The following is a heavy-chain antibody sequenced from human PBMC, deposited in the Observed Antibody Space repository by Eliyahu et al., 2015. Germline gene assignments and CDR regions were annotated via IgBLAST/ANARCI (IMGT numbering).Heavy chain of an antibody. CDR2: INSDSGGT. CDR1: GYTLSXYY. Sequence: QVQLVQSGAEVKNPGASVKISCTASGYTLSXYYIHXARAGQAPGQGLEWMGWINSDSGGTHYAQNFQGRVTMTTDTSINTAYMELNRLRSDDTAVYFCARERSQCSGRTCHRRTFDPWGQGTLVTVSS. CDR3: ARERSQCSGRTCHRRTFDP. D-gene: IGHD2-15*01. V-gene: IGHV1-2*02. J-gene: IGHJ5*02.